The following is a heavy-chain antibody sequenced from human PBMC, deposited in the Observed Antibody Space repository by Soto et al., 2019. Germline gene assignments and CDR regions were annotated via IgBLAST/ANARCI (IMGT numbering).Heavy chain of an antibody. J-gene: IGHJ6*02. CDR3: AKVIRADSTSSNFYYYSGLDV. D-gene: IGHD6-6*01. CDR1: GFTFRTYG. Sequence: QVQLVESGGGVVQPGRSLRLSCAASGFTFRTYGMHWVRQAPGKGLEWLAVISNNGIYKYYADSVKGRFTISRDNSRDTLFLQMNSLRGEDTAIYYCAKVIRADSTSSNFYYYSGLDVWGQGTTVTVSS. CDR2: ISNNGIYK. V-gene: IGHV3-30*18.